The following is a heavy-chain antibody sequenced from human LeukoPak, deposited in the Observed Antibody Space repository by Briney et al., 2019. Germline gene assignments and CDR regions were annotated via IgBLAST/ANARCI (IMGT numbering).Heavy chain of an antibody. Sequence: PGGSLRLSCAASGFTFSSYAMSWVRQAPGKGLEWVSAISGSGGSTYYGDSVKGRFTISRDNSKNTLYLQMNSLRAEDTAVYYCAKNSAASSSIAAQYYFDYWGQGTLVTVSS. D-gene: IGHD6-6*01. CDR1: GFTFSSYA. V-gene: IGHV3-23*01. CDR2: ISGSGGST. CDR3: AKNSAASSSIAAQYYFDY. J-gene: IGHJ4*02.